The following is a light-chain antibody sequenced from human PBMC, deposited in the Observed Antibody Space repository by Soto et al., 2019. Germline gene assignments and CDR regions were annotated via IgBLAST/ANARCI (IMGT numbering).Light chain of an antibody. V-gene: IGKV1-5*03. Sequence: DIPMTQSPSSLSASVGDRVTITCRASQSISSWLAWYQQKPGKAPKLLIYKASSLEGGVPSRFSGSGSGTEFTLTISSLQPDDFATYYCQQYTTSPLTFGGGTKVELK. CDR2: KAS. CDR3: QQYTTSPLT. CDR1: QSISSW. J-gene: IGKJ4*01.